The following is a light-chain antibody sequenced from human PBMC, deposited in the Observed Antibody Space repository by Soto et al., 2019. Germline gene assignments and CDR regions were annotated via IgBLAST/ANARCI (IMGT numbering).Light chain of an antibody. CDR1: QSVSDSY. V-gene: IGKV3-20*01. Sequence: EIVLTQSPGTLSLSPGERATLSCRASQSVSDSYLAWYQQKPGQAPRLLIYGASSRATGIPDRFSGSGSGTDFTLTISRLETEDFAVYYCQQYGSSPITFGPGTKVYFK. CDR2: GAS. CDR3: QQYGSSPIT. J-gene: IGKJ3*01.